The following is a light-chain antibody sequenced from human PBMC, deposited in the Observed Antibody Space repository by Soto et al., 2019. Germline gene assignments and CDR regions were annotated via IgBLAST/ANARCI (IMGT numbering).Light chain of an antibody. Sequence: EIVLTQSPGTLSLSPGERATLSCRASQSVSSSYLAWYQQKPGQAPSLLIYGASSRATGIPDRFSGSGSGTESTLTISSLQSEDFAVYYCQQYNNWPPITFGQGTRLEIK. CDR2: GAS. CDR1: QSVSSSY. V-gene: IGKV3-20*01. CDR3: QQYNNWPPIT. J-gene: IGKJ5*01.